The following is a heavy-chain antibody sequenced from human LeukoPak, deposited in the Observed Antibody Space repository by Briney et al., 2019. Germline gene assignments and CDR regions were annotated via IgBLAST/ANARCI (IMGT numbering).Heavy chain of an antibody. V-gene: IGHV5-51*01. CDR1: GYSFTSYW. D-gene: IGHD6-13*01. J-gene: IGHJ3*02. Sequence: GESLKISCKGSGYSFTSYWIGWVRQMPGKGLEWMGIIYPGDSDTRYSPSFQGQVTISADKSISTAYLQWSSLKASDTAMYYCASSIGAIAAAGTEADAFDIWGQGTMVTVSS. CDR2: IYPGDSDT. CDR3: ASSIGAIAAAGTEADAFDI.